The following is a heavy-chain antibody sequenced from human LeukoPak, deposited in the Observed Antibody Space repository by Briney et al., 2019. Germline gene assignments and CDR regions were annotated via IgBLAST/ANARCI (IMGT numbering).Heavy chain of an antibody. CDR1: GGSISTFS. D-gene: IGHD2-2*01. CDR3: ARDAYCNSTSCYFDI. J-gene: IGHJ3*02. V-gene: IGHV4-59*01. CDR2: ISYSGTT. Sequence: SETLSLTCTVSGGSISTFSWSWIRQPPGKGLEWIGYISYSGTTNHNPSLKSRVTISVDTSKNHFSLELSSVTAADTALYYCARDAYCNSTSCYFDIWGQGTMVTVSS.